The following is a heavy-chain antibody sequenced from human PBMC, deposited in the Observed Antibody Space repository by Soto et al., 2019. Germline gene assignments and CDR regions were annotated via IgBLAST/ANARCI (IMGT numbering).Heavy chain of an antibody. D-gene: IGHD2-2*01. CDR3: ARVGDIVVVGPWFDP. CDR2: ISADNGNT. V-gene: IGHV1-18*04. Sequence: ASVKVSCNASGYTFTDYGISWVRQAPGQGLEWMGWISADNGNTNYAHKLQGRVTMTTDTSTSTAYMELRSLTSDDTAVYYCARVGDIVVVGPWFDPWGQGTLVTVSS. CDR1: GYTFTDYG. J-gene: IGHJ5*02.